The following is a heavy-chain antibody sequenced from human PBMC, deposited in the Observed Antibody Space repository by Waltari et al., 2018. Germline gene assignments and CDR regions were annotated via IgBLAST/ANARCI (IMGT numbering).Heavy chain of an antibody. Sequence: QVQLVQSGAEVKKPGSSVKVSCKASGGTFSSSAISWVRPAPGKGVEGMGGTIPTFGTANYAQKFKGRVKIAAGETTSTAYMELSSLRSEDTAVYYCAGGIIVVPAAITYYYYYMDVWGKGTTVTVSS. D-gene: IGHD2-2*02. J-gene: IGHJ6*03. CDR3: AGGIIVVPAAITYYYYYMDV. V-gene: IGHV1-69*01. CDR2: TIPTFGTA. CDR1: GGTFSSSA.